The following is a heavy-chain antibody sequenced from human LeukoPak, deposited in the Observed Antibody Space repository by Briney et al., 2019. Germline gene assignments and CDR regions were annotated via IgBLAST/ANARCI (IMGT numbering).Heavy chain of an antibody. Sequence: SQTLSLTCTVSGDSISSGSYYWSWIRQPAGNGLEWIGRVHTSGSTEYNPALKSRVTISVDRAKNEFSLKLSSVTATDAAMYYCSRGNHYVDFDIWGQGTMVTVSS. CDR2: VHTSGST. V-gene: IGHV4-61*02. CDR3: SRGNHYVDFDI. CDR1: GDSISSGSYY. D-gene: IGHD3-22*01. J-gene: IGHJ3*02.